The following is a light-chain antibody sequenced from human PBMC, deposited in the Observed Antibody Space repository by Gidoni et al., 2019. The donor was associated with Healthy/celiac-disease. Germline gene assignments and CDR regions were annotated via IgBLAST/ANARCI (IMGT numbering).Light chain of an antibody. J-gene: IGKJ1*01. CDR3: QQYGSSRT. V-gene: IGKV3-20*01. CDR1: QSVSSSY. CDR2: GAS. Sequence: EIVLTQSPGTLSLSPGERATLSCRASQSVSSSYLAWYQQKPGQAPRLLIYGASSRATGIPDRFSGSGSGTDFTLTIISLEPEDFAVYYCQQYGSSRTFGQGTKVEIK.